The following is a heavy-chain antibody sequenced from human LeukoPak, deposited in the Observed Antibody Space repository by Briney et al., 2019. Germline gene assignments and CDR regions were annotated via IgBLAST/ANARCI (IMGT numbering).Heavy chain of an antibody. CDR2: IKSKADGGTT. D-gene: IGHD3-10*01. Sequence: PGGSLRLSCTASGFTFSNAWMSWVRQAPGKGLEWVGRIKSKADGGTTDYAAPVKGRFTISRDDSKNTLYLQMNSLKTGDTAVYYCIRLWFGEFIWGQGTMVSVSS. V-gene: IGHV3-15*01. J-gene: IGHJ3*02. CDR3: IRLWFGEFI. CDR1: GFTFSNAW.